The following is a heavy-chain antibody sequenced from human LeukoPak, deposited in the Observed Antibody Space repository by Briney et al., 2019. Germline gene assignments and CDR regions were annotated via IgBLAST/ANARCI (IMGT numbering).Heavy chain of an antibody. CDR2: INHSGST. J-gene: IGHJ5*02. V-gene: IGHV4-34*01. Sequence: KPSETLSLTCAVYGGSFSGYYWSWIRQPPGKGLEWIGEINHSGSTNYDPSLKSRVTISVDTSKNQFSLKLSSATAADTAVYYCARGLGYCSSTSCYRRRENWFDPWGQGTLVTVSS. D-gene: IGHD2-2*01. CDR3: ARGLGYCSSTSCYRRRENWFDP. CDR1: GGSFSGYY.